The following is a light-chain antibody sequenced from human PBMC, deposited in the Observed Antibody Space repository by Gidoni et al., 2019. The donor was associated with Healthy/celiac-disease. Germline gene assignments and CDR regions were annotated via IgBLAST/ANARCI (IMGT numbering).Light chain of an antibody. J-gene: IGKJ3*01. CDR2: AAS. Sequence: DIQMTQSPSSVSASVGDRVTITCRASQGISIWLAWYQQKPGKAPKLLIYAASSLQSGVPSRFSGSGSGTEFTLTISSRQPEDFATYYCQQANSFPPEITFGPGTKVEIK. CDR1: QGISIW. CDR3: QQANSFPPEIT. V-gene: IGKV1-12*01.